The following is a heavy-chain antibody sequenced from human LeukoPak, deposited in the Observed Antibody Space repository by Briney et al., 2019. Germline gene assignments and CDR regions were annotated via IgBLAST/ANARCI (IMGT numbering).Heavy chain of an antibody. Sequence: SVTVSCQVSGGSFSRYAIGWVRQAPGQAIEWIGGFIPMSRQTNYPQMFQDGVTFTEDKSTPTAYMELSSLRSEDTAIYYCALDIVAGYSWFDPWGQGTLVTVSS. CDR2: FIPMSRQT. V-gene: IGHV1-69*06. CDR1: GGSFSRYA. D-gene: IGHD5-12*01. CDR3: ALDIVAGYSWFDP. J-gene: IGHJ5*02.